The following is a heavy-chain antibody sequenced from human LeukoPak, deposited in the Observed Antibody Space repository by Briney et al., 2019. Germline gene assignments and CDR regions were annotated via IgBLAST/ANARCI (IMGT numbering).Heavy chain of an antibody. CDR1: GGTFSSYA. D-gene: IGHD1-26*01. CDR3: ARVFHRQGGVFDY. CDR2: IIPIFGTA. J-gene: IGHJ4*02. Sequence: ASVKVSCKASGGTFSSYAISWGRQAPGQGLEWMGRIIPIFGTANYAQKFQGRVTITTDESTSTAYMELSSLRSEDTAVYYCARVFHRQGGVFDYWGQGTLVTVSS. V-gene: IGHV1-69*05.